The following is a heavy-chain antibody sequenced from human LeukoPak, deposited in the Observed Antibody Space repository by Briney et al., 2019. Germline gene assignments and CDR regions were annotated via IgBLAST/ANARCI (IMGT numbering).Heavy chain of an antibody. Sequence: GGSLRLSCAASGFTFSTYWMSWVRQAPGKGLEWVGNINEDGSRKNYADSVKGRFTISRDNSKNSLYLQMDSLRAEDTALYYCAGGYYAGYWGQGTQVTVSS. J-gene: IGHJ4*02. CDR2: INEDGSRK. CDR3: AGGYYAGY. D-gene: IGHD2-2*01. CDR1: GFTFSTYW. V-gene: IGHV3-7*04.